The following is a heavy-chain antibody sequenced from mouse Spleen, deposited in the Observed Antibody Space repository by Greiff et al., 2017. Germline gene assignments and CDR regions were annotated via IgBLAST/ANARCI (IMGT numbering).Heavy chain of an antibody. CDR3: ARQGDGYYQFAY. V-gene: IGHV5-9-1*01. D-gene: IGHD2-3*01. Sequence: EVMLVESGGGLVKPGGSLKLSCAASGFTFSSYAMSWVRQTPEKRLEWVATISSGGSYTYYPDSVKGRFTISRDNAKNTLYLQMSSLRSEDTAMYYCARQGDGYYQFAYWGQGTLVTVSA. J-gene: IGHJ3*01. CDR1: GFTFSSYA. CDR2: ISSGGSYT.